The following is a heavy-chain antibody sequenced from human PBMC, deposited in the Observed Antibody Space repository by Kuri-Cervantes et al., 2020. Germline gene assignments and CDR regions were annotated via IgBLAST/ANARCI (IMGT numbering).Heavy chain of an antibody. CDR2: IYDTGAT. Sequence: SETLSLTCTVSGGSVSNYYWSWIRQAPGKGLEWIGYIYDTGATNYNPSLKSRVTMSVDTSKNQFSLKMSSVTAADTAVYYCARDIQMATIGALGYWGQGILVTVSS. D-gene: IGHD5-24*01. J-gene: IGHJ4*02. CDR3: ARDIQMATIGALGY. CDR1: GGSVSNYY. V-gene: IGHV4-59*02.